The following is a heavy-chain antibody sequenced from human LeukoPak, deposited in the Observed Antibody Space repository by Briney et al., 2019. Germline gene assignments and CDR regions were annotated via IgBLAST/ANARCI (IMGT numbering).Heavy chain of an antibody. D-gene: IGHD5-24*01. CDR1: GFTLSGSA. CDR3: TSQWLT. J-gene: IGHJ5*02. V-gene: IGHV3-73*01. Sequence: PGGSLRLSCAASGFTLSGSAMYWVRQASGKGLEWVGHIRSKANNYATAYATSVKGRFTISRDDSKSTAYPQMNSLKTEDTAVYYCTSQWLTWGQGTLVTVSS. CDR2: IRSKANNYAT.